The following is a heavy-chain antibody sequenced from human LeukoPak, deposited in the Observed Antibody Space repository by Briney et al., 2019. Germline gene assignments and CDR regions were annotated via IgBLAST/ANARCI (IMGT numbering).Heavy chain of an antibody. CDR3: AKATGSYPSNPFDY. J-gene: IGHJ4*02. D-gene: IGHD1-26*01. CDR2: ISGGGGGT. Sequence: GGSLRLSCAASGFTFSNYATNWVRQAPGKGLEWVSGISGGGGGTFYADSVKGRFTISRDISKSTLFLQMNSLRVEDTAVYYCAKATGSYPSNPFDYWGQGTLVTVSS. V-gene: IGHV3-23*01. CDR1: GFTFSNYA.